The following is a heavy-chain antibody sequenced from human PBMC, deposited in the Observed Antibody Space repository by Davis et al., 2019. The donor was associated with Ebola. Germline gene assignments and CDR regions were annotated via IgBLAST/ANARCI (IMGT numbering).Heavy chain of an antibody. CDR3: ARGENVVVPAAILLV. CDR2: IIPIFGTA. CDR1: GGTFSSYA. D-gene: IGHD2-2*02. J-gene: IGHJ6*01. V-gene: IGHV1-69*13. Sequence: AASVKVSCKASGGTFSSYAISWVRQAPGQGLEWMGGIIPIFGTANYAQKFQGRVTITADESTSTAYMELSSLRSEDTAVYYCARGENVVVPAAILLVWGQGTTVTVSS.